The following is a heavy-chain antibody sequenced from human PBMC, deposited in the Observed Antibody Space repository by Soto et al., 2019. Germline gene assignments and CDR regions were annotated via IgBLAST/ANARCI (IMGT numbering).Heavy chain of an antibody. J-gene: IGHJ6*02. CDR1: GGSVSSGSYY. Sequence: PSETLSLTCTVSGGSVSSGSYYWSWIRQPPGKGLEWIGYIYYSGSTNYNPSLKSRVTISVDTSKNQFSLKLSSVTAADTAVYYCARAHYSAELYYYYGMDVWGQGTTVTVSS. CDR3: ARAHYSAELYYYYGMDV. D-gene: IGHD4-4*01. V-gene: IGHV4-61*01. CDR2: IYYSGST.